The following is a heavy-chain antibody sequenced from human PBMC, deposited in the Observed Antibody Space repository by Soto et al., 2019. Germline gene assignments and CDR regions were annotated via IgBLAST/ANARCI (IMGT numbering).Heavy chain of an antibody. J-gene: IGHJ6*02. Sequence: GESLKISCKGSGYSFTSYWISWVRQMPGKGLEWMGRIDPSDSYTNYSPSFQGHVTISADKPISTAYLQWSSLKASDTAMYYCARARTYYDILTGYSLPGYYYGMDVSRQGTTLTVSS. CDR1: GYSFTSYW. CDR2: IDPSDSYT. D-gene: IGHD3-9*01. V-gene: IGHV5-10-1*01. CDR3: ARARTYYDILTGYSLPGYYYGMDV.